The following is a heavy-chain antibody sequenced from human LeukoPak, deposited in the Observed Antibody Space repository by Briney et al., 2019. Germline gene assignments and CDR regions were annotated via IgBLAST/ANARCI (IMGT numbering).Heavy chain of an antibody. CDR2: IHYSDT. J-gene: IGHJ4*02. V-gene: IGHV4-30-4*07. Sequence: PSETLSLTCAVSGGSISSGGYSWSWIRQPPGKGLEWIGYIHYSDTYYNPSLKSRVTISVDTSKNQFSLKLSSVTAADTAVYYCARADYDFWSGYYLDYWGQGTLVTVSS. D-gene: IGHD3-3*01. CDR1: GGSISSGGYS. CDR3: ARADYDFWSGYYLDY.